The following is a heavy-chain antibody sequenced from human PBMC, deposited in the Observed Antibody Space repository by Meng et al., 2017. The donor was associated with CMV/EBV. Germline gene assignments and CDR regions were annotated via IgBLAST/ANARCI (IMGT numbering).Heavy chain of an antibody. CDR1: GFTFSSYS. CDR2: ISSSSSYI. Sequence: EVQLVGSGGGLVKPWASLRLPCASSGFTFSSYSMNWVRAAPGKGLEWVSSISSSSSYIYYADSVKGRFTISRDNAKNSLYLQMNSLRAEDTAVYYCASYSSSWEGYWGQGTLVTVSS. V-gene: IGHV3-21*01. J-gene: IGHJ4*02. D-gene: IGHD6-13*01. CDR3: ASYSSSWEGY.